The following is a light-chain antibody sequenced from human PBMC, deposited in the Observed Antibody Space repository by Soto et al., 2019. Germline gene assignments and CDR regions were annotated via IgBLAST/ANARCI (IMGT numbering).Light chain of an antibody. CDR1: SGSVSTSYY. Sequence: QTVVTQEPSFSVSPGGTVTLTCGLSSGSVSTSYYPSWYQQTPGQAPRTLIYSTKIRSSGVPDRFSGSILGNKAALTITGAQAEDESDYYCVLYMGSVLVFGGGTKVTVL. V-gene: IGLV8-61*01. CDR3: VLYMGSVLV. J-gene: IGLJ3*02. CDR2: STK.